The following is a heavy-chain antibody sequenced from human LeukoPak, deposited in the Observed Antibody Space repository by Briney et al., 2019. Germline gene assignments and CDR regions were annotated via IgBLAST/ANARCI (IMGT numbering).Heavy chain of an antibody. J-gene: IGHJ4*02. V-gene: IGHV3-21*01. CDR2: ISSSSSYI. CDR1: GFTFSSYS. D-gene: IGHD4-17*01. CDR3: ARVQTDYGDYFDY. Sequence: GGSLRLSCAASGFTFSSYSMNWVRQAPGKGLEWVSSISSSSSYIYYADSVKGRFTISRDNAKNSLYLQMNSLRAEDTAVYYCARVQTDYGDYFDYWGQGTLVTVSS.